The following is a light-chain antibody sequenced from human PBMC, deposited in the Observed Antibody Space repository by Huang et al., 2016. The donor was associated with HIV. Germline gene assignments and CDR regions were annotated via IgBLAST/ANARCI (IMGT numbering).Light chain of an antibody. CDR3: QQTYSSPHFT. V-gene: IGKV1-39*01. CDR2: SAA. J-gene: IGKJ3*01. Sequence: DIQMTQSPSSLSASVGDRITISCRARQNISDYLNWYHHKPGKAPKLLIFSAATLQSGVPSGFSGRGSGTDFTLTISSLQPEDFATYYCQQTYSSPHFTFGPGTEVDIK. CDR1: QNISDY.